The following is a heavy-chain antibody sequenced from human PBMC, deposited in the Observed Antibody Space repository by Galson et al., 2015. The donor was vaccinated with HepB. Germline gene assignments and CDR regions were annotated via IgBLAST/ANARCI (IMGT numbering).Heavy chain of an antibody. V-gene: IGHV1-3*01. CDR1: GYTFTSYA. Sequence: SVKVSCKASGYTFTSYAMHWVRQAPGQRLEWMGWINAGNGNTKYSQKFQGRVTITRDTSASTAYMELSSLRSEDTAVYYCARVASYDILTGYYYYYGMDVWGQGTTVTVSS. J-gene: IGHJ6*02. D-gene: IGHD3-9*01. CDR2: INAGNGNT. CDR3: ARVASYDILTGYYYYYGMDV.